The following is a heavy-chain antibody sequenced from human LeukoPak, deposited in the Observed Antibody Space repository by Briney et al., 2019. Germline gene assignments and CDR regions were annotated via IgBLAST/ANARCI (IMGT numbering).Heavy chain of an antibody. D-gene: IGHD1-26*01. CDR1: GFTFSSYG. Sequence: GGSLRLSCAASGFTFSSYGMHWVRQAPGKGLEWVAVISYDGSNKYYADSVKGRFTISRDNSKNTLYLQMNSLRAEDTAVYYCARYYYVVVGYYYYMDVWGKGTTVTISS. J-gene: IGHJ6*03. CDR3: ARYYYVVVGYYYYMDV. CDR2: ISYDGSNK. V-gene: IGHV3-30*03.